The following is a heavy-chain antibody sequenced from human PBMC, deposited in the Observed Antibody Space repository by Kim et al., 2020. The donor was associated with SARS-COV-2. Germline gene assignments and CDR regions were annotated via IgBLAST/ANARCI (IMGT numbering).Heavy chain of an antibody. CDR2: IYYSGST. Sequence: SETLSLTCTVSGGSISSGGYYWSWIRQHPGKGLEWIGYIYYSGSTYYNPSLKSRVTISVDTSKNQFSLKLSSVTAADTAVYYCAGAMVRGPGLFDPWGQGTLVTVSS. J-gene: IGHJ5*02. CDR3: AGAMVRGPGLFDP. D-gene: IGHD3-10*01. V-gene: IGHV4-31*03. CDR1: GGSISSGGYY.